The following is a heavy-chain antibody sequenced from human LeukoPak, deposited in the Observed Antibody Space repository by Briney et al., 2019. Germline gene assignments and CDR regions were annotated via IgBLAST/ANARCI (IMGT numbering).Heavy chain of an antibody. CDR2: MYPGGSDL. Sequence: GESLKISCKGSGYSFTSFWIGWVRQMPGKGLEWMGIMYPGGSDLRYSPSFQGQVTISADKSISTAYLQWSSLKASDTAMYYCARTVGATIGLDWGQGTLVTVSS. CDR3: ARTVGATIGLD. J-gene: IGHJ4*02. V-gene: IGHV5-51*01. D-gene: IGHD1-26*01. CDR1: GYSFTSFW.